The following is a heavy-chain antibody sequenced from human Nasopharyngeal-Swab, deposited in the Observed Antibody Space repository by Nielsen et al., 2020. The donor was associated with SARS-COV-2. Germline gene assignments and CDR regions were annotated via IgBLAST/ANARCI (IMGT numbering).Heavy chain of an antibody. V-gene: IGHV4-39*07. J-gene: IGHJ3*02. CDR1: GGSINTITYY. Sequence: ESLKISCTVSGGSINTITYYWGWIRQPPGKGLEWIGSIYYSGKTYDNPSLKSRVTISVDTSKNQFSLKLSSVTAADTAVYYCARRTVTTKAFDIWGQGTMVTVSS. CDR2: IYYSGKT. CDR3: ARRTVTTKAFDI. D-gene: IGHD4-17*01.